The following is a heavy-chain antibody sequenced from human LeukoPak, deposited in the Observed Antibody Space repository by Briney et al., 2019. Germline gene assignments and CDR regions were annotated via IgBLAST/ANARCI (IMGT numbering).Heavy chain of an antibody. Sequence: GGSLRLSCAASGFTFSSYGMHWVRQAPGKGLEWVALIRYDGSNKYYADSVKGRFTISRDNSKNTLYLQMNSLRAEDTAVYYCAKDLGAVLWFGAFDIWGQGTMVTVSS. D-gene: IGHD2-21*01. CDR1: GFTFSSYG. CDR3: AKDLGAVLWFGAFDI. V-gene: IGHV3-30*02. J-gene: IGHJ3*02. CDR2: IRYDGSNK.